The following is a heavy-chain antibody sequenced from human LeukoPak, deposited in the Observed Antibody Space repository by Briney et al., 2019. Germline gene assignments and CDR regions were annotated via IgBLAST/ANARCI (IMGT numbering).Heavy chain of an antibody. J-gene: IGHJ4*02. Sequence: RSGGSLRLSCAASGFNFDDYAMHWVRQGPGKVLEWVSGISWNSGSIGYEDSVKGRFTISRDNAKNSLYLQMNSLRPEDTALYYCAKDSNDVLTGYDYWGQGTLVTVSS. V-gene: IGHV3-9*01. CDR3: AKDSNDVLTGYDY. CDR2: ISWNSGSI. D-gene: IGHD3-9*01. CDR1: GFNFDDYA.